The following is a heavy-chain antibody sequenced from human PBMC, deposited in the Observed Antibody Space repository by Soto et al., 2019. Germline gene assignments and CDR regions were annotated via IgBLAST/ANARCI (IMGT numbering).Heavy chain of an antibody. CDR2: IYSSGST. CDR3: AKMFAVPDAFDI. J-gene: IGHJ3*02. Sequence: RLSCAASGFTVSNNYMSWVRQAPGKGLEWVSIIYSSGSTYYADSVKGRFTISRDNSKNTLYLQMNSLRAEDTAVYYCAKMFAVPDAFDIWGQGTMVTVSS. CDR1: GFTVSNNY. D-gene: IGHD3-10*02. V-gene: IGHV3-53*01.